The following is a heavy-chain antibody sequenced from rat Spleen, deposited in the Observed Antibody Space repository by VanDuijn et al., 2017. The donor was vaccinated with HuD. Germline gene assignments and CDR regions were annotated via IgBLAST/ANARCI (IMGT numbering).Heavy chain of an antibody. CDR1: GFTFSDFF. J-gene: IGHJ4*01. D-gene: IGHD1-9*01. CDR3: VRHGYTRYYFDY. V-gene: IGHV5-29*01. CDR2: ISSDGSST. Sequence: EVQLVESDGGLVQPGRTLNLSCAASGFTFSDFFMAWVRQAPAKGLEWVATISSDGSSTYYRDSVKGRFTISRDNAKRTLFLQMDSLRSDDTPTYYCVRHGYTRYYFDYWGQGASVTVSS.